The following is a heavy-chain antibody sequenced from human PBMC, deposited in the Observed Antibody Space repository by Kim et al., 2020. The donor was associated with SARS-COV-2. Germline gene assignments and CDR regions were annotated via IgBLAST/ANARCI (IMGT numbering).Heavy chain of an antibody. CDR3: ARAGYCSSTSCQGDAFDI. D-gene: IGHD2-2*01. CDR2: IYPGDSDT. J-gene: IGHJ3*02. V-gene: IGHV5-51*01. Sequence: GESLKISCKGSGYSFTSYWIGWVRQMPGKGLEWMGIIYPGDSDTRYSPSFQGQVTISADKSISTAYLQWSSLKASDTAMYYCARAGYCSSTSCQGDAFDIWGQGTMVTVSS. CDR1: GYSFTSYW.